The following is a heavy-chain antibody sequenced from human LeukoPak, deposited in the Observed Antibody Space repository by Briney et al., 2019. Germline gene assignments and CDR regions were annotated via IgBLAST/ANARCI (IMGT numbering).Heavy chain of an antibody. CDR1: GYTFTGYY. J-gene: IGHJ3*02. D-gene: IGHD3-22*01. CDR3: ARVVISSDAFDI. CDR2: INPNGGGT. V-gene: IGHV1-2*02. Sequence: GASVKVSCKASGYTFTGYYLHWVRQAPGQGLEWMGWINPNGGGTNYEQKFQGRVTMTRDTSISTAYMELSRLRSDDTAVHYCARVVISSDAFDIWGQGTMVTVSS.